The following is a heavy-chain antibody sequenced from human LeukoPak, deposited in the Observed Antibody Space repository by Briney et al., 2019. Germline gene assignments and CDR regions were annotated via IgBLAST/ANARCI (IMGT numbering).Heavy chain of an antibody. CDR2: ISSSSSYI. D-gene: IGHD5-18*01. Sequence: GGSLRLSCAASGFTFSSYSMNWVRQAPGEGLEWVSSISSSSSYIYYAESVKGRFTISRDNAKNSLYLQMNSLRAEDTAVYYCAREGGGGYSYGHYYFDYWGQGTLVTVSS. J-gene: IGHJ4*02. CDR1: GFTFSSYS. V-gene: IGHV3-21*01. CDR3: AREGGGGYSYGHYYFDY.